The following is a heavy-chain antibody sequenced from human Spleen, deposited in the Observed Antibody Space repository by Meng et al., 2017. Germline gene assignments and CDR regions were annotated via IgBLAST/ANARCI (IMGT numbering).Heavy chain of an antibody. Sequence: GGSLRLSCAASGFTFSSYWMSWVRQAPGKGLEWVANIKQDGSEKYYVDSVKGRFTISRDNAKNSLYLQMNSLRAEDTAVYYCARSHRYYYDSSGYYPFDYWGQGTLVTVSS. V-gene: IGHV3-7*01. CDR3: ARSHRYYYDSSGYYPFDY. CDR2: IKQDGSEK. D-gene: IGHD3-22*01. J-gene: IGHJ4*02. CDR1: GFTFSSYW.